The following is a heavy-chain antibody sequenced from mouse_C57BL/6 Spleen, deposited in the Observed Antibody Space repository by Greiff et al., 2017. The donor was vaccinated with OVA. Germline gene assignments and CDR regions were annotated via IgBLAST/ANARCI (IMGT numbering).Heavy chain of an antibody. CDR3: ASFITTVVAYYAMDY. CDR2: ISYDGSN. J-gene: IGHJ4*01. CDR1: GYSITSGYY. Sequence: ESGPGLVKPSQSLSLTCSVTGYSITSGYYWNWIRQFPGNKLEWMGYISYDGSNNYNPSLKNRISITRDTSKNQFFLKLNSVTTEDTATYYCASFITTVVAYYAMDYWGQGTSVTVSS. D-gene: IGHD1-1*01. V-gene: IGHV3-6*01.